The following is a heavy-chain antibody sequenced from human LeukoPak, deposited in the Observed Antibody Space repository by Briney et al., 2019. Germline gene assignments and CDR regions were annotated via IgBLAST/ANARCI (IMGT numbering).Heavy chain of an antibody. J-gene: IGHJ5*02. CDR3: ARAANAAFDP. CDR1: GYTFTGYY. D-gene: IGHD2-15*01. CDR2: IDSNTGGT. Sequence: ASVKVSCKASGYTFTGYYIHWVRQAPGQGLEWMGWIDSNTGGTNYAQKFQGRGTMTRDTSISTAYMELSGLTSDDTAVYYCARAANAAFDPWGQGTLVTVSS. V-gene: IGHV1-2*02.